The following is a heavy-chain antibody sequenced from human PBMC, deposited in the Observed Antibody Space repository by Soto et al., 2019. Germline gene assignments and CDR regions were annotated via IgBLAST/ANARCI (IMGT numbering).Heavy chain of an antibody. CDR2: INQSGST. CDR3: ARDRQRGYCTGGSCCSYFDY. V-gene: IGHV4-34*01. J-gene: IGHJ4*02. CDR1: GGSFSGYY. Sequence: QVQLQQWGAGLLKPSETLSLTCAIYGGSFSGYYWTWIRQPPGKGLEWIGEINQSGSTNYNPSLTSRVTISGDTSKNQFSLKLSSVTAADTAVYYCARDRQRGYCTGGSCCSYFDYWGQGALVIVSS. D-gene: IGHD2-15*01.